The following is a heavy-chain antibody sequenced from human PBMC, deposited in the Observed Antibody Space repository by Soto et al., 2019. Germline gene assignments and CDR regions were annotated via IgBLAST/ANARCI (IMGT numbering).Heavy chain of an antibody. J-gene: IGHJ5*02. Sequence: LRLSCAASGFTFSSYAMSWVRQAPGKGLEWVSAISGSGGSTYYADSVKGRFTISRDNSKNTLYLQMNSLRAEDTAVYYCAKDQGIAAAGFNWFDPWGQGTLVTVSS. CDR1: GFTFSSYA. D-gene: IGHD6-13*01. V-gene: IGHV3-23*01. CDR2: ISGSGGST. CDR3: AKDQGIAAAGFNWFDP.